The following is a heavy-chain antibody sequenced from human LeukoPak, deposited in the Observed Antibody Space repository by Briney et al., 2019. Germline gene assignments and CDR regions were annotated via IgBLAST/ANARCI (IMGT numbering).Heavy chain of an antibody. Sequence: GRSLRLSCAASGFTLSNYSMNWVRQAPGKGLEWVSSINSSRHIKYYGDTLKGRFTISRDNAKISLYLQMNSLRAKDTAVYYCARDFAGGYYRDAFDIWGQGTMVTVSS. CDR2: INSSRHIK. D-gene: IGHD3-10*01. J-gene: IGHJ3*02. V-gene: IGHV3-21*01. CDR3: ARDFAGGYYRDAFDI. CDR1: GFTLSNYS.